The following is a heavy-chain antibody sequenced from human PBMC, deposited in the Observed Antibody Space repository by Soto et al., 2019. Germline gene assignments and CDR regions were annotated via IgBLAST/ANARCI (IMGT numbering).Heavy chain of an antibody. Sequence: SETLSLTCTVSGGSISSGGYYWSWIRQHPGKGLEWIGYIYYSGSTSYNPSLKSRVTISVDTSKNQFSLKLSSVTAADTAVYYCARDIRRYYDSSGQYYYYYGMDVWGQGTTVPVS. V-gene: IGHV4-31*03. J-gene: IGHJ6*02. CDR2: IYYSGST. D-gene: IGHD3-22*01. CDR1: GGSISSGGYY. CDR3: ARDIRRYYDSSGQYYYYYGMDV.